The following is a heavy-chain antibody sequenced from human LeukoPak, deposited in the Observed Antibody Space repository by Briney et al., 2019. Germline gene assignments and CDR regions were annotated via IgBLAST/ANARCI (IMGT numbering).Heavy chain of an antibody. V-gene: IGHV3-23*01. CDR3: AKDLTGYDVLTGYSPY. Sequence: GGSLRLSCAASGFTFSSYAMSWVRQAPGKGLEWVSGLSGSGGSTYYADSVKGRFTISRDNSKNTLYLQMYSLRAEDTAVYYCAKDLTGYDVLTGYSPYWGQGTLVTVSS. CDR1: GFTFSSYA. J-gene: IGHJ4*02. D-gene: IGHD3-9*01. CDR2: LSGSGGST.